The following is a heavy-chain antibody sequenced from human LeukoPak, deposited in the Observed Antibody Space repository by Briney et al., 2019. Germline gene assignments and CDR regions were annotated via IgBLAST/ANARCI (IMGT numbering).Heavy chain of an antibody. CDR3: ARDYYDSSGSDAFDI. CDR1: GFTFSSYW. V-gene: IGHV3-7*01. D-gene: IGHD3-22*01. Sequence: GGSLRLSCAASGFTFSSYWMSWVRQAPGKGLEWVAHIKQDGSEKYYVDSVKGRFTISRDNAKNSLYLQMNSLRAEDTAVYYCARDYYDSSGSDAFDIWGQGTMVTVSS. CDR2: IKQDGSEK. J-gene: IGHJ3*02.